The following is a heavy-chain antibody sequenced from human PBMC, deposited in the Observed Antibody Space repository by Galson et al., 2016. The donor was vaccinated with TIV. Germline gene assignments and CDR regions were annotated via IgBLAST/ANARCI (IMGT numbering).Heavy chain of an antibody. D-gene: IGHD3-10*01. Sequence: SLRLSCAASEFSFEDYAMHWVRQTPGKGLEWVSVISWKSYYINYAGSVKGRFTMSRDNAKNSLYLQMNSLRPEDTAFYYCVKGDYHGSGGYCDYWGRGTLVTVSS. CDR3: VKGDYHGSGGYCDY. V-gene: IGHV3-9*01. CDR2: ISWKSYYI. J-gene: IGHJ4*02. CDR1: EFSFEDYA.